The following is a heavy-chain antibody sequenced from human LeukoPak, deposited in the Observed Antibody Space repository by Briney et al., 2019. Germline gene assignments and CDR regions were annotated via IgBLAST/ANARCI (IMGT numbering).Heavy chain of an antibody. D-gene: IGHD5-24*01. CDR2: IYYSGST. Sequence: SETLSLTCTVSGGSISSHYWSWIRQPPGKGLEWIGYIYYSGSTNYNPSLKSRVTISVDTSKNQFSLKLSSVTAADTAVYYCARTYLLEMATPYFGYWGQGTLVTVSS. CDR3: ARTYLLEMATPYFGY. CDR1: GGSISSHY. J-gene: IGHJ4*02. V-gene: IGHV4-59*11.